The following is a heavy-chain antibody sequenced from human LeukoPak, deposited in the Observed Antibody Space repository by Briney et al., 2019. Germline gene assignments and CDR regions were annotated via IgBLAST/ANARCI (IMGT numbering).Heavy chain of an antibody. V-gene: IGHV3-53*01. CDR1: GFTFSSTW. CDR2: FYSGGST. CDR3: ARGRSFSSGWYAYYFDY. D-gene: IGHD6-19*01. J-gene: IGHJ4*02. Sequence: GGSLRLSCAASGFTFSSTWMNWVRQAPGKGLEWVSVFYSGGSTYYADSVKGRFTISRDSSKNTLYLQMNSLRAEDTAVYYCARGRSFSSGWYAYYFDYWGQGTLVTVSS.